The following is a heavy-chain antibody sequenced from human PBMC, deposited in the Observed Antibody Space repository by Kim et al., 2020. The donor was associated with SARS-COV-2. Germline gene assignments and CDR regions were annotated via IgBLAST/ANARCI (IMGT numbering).Heavy chain of an antibody. Sequence: GKGRFTISREDGKNSLYLQMNSLRDEDTAVYYCARAMIRGVIMDYYGLDVWGQGTTVTVSS. CDR3: ARAMIRGVIMDYYGLDV. D-gene: IGHD3-10*01. V-gene: IGHV3-48*02. J-gene: IGHJ6*02.